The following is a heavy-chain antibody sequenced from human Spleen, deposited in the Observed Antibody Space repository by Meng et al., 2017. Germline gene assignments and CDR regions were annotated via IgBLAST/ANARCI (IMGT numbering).Heavy chain of an antibody. Sequence: QIQLVQSGAEVKKPGASVEVSCKASGYTFTHHGISWIRQAPGQGLEWMGWISCYNGDTMYAQKFQGRVTMTTDRSTSTAYMDLRSLRSDDTAVYYCARDPSNTSGRYAYFDYWGQGTLVTVSS. V-gene: IGHV1-18*01. CDR3: ARDPSNTSGRYAYFDY. CDR2: ISCYNGDT. D-gene: IGHD6-19*01. J-gene: IGHJ4*02. CDR1: GYTFTHHG.